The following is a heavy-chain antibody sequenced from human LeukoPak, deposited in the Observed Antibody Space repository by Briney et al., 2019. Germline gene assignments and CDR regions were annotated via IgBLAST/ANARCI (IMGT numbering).Heavy chain of an antibody. J-gene: IGHJ3*02. V-gene: IGHV3-23*01. D-gene: IGHD2-2*01. Sequence: GGSLRLSCAASGFTFSSYAMSWVRQAPGKGLEWVSAISGGDSSTYYADSVKGRFTISRDTSKNTLCLQMNSLRAEDTALYYCAKDREWQYQLLFAFDIWGQGTMVTVSS. CDR1: GFTFSSYA. CDR2: ISGGDSST. CDR3: AKDREWQYQLLFAFDI.